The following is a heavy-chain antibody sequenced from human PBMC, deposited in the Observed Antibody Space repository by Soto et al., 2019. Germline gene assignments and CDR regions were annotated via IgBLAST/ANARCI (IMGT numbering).Heavy chain of an antibody. J-gene: IGHJ6*03. D-gene: IGHD5-18*01. V-gene: IGHV3-66*01. Sequence: EVQLVESGGGLVQPGGSLRLSCAASGFTVSSNYMSWVRQAPGKGLEWVSVIYSGGSTYYADSVKGRFTISRDNSKNTLYLQMNSLRAEDTAVYYCARDRVQLWWGDYYYYYYMDVWGKGTTVTVSS. CDR1: GFTVSSNY. CDR3: ARDRVQLWWGDYYYYYYMDV. CDR2: IYSGGST.